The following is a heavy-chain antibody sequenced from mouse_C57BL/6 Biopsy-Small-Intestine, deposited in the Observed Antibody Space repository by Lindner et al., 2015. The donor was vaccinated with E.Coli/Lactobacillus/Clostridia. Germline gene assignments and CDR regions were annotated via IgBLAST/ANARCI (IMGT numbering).Heavy chain of an antibody. CDR1: GYTFTSNA. J-gene: IGHJ4*01. V-gene: IGHV9-3-1*01. CDR2: INTYTWNP. CDR3: ARERTGSQLNGFEY. Sequence: VKVSCKASGYTFTSNAINWVRQAPGQGLEWMGWINTYTWNPTYAQGFTGRFVFSLDTSVSTAYLQISSLEAEDTAVYYCARERTGSQLNGFEYWGQGTLVTVSS. D-gene: IGHD6-2*01.